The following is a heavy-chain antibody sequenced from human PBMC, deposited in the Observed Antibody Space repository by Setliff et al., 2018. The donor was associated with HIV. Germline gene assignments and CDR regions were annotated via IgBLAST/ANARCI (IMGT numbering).Heavy chain of an antibody. CDR2: ISAYNGNT. Sequence: ASVKVSCKTSGYTFDAKYTHWVRQAPGQGLEWMGWISAYNGNTNYAQKLQGRVTMTTDTSTSTAYMELRSLRSDDTAVYYCARGPPIVVVPAALLTFDYWGQGTLVTVS. V-gene: IGHV1-18*01. J-gene: IGHJ4*02. CDR3: ARGPPIVVVPAALLTFDY. CDR1: GYTFDAKY. D-gene: IGHD2-2*01.